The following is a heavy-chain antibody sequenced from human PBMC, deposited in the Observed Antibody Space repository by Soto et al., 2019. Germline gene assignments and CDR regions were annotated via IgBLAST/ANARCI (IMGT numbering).Heavy chain of an antibody. D-gene: IGHD3-22*01. CDR1: GFTFSSYA. Sequence: PGGSLRLSCAASGFTFSSYAMSWVRQAPGKGLEWVSAISGSGGSTYYADSVKGRFTISRDNSKNTLYLQMNSLRAEDTAVYYCANHYYDSSGYYYGTYYFDYWGQGTPVTVSS. V-gene: IGHV3-23*01. CDR2: ISGSGGST. J-gene: IGHJ4*02. CDR3: ANHYYDSSGYYYGTYYFDY.